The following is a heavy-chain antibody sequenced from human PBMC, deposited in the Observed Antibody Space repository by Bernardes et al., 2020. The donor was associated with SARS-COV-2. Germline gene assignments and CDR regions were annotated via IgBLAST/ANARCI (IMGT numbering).Heavy chain of an antibody. Sequence: GGSLRLSCAASGFTFSSYGMHWVRQAPGKGLEWVAVIWYDGSNKYYADYVKGRFTISRDNSKNTLYLQMNSVRAEDTAVYYCVRDRGGMDVWGQGTTVTVSS. V-gene: IGHV3-33*08. J-gene: IGHJ6*02. D-gene: IGHD3-10*01. CDR2: IWYDGSNK. CDR3: VRDRGGMDV. CDR1: GFTFSSYG.